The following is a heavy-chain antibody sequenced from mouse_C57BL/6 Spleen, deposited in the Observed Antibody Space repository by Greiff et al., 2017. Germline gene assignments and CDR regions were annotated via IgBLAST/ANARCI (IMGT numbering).Heavy chain of an antibody. CDR1: GYTFTSYW. Sequence: QVQLQQPGAELVRPGTSVKLSCKASGYTFTSYWMHWVKQRPGQGLEWIGVIDPSDSYTNYQQKLKGKATLPVDTSSSTAYMQLSSLTSEDSAVYYCARGALRGNYFDYWGQGTTLTVSS. V-gene: IGHV1-59*01. CDR3: ARGALRGNYFDY. CDR2: IDPSDSYT. J-gene: IGHJ2*01. D-gene: IGHD1-1*01.